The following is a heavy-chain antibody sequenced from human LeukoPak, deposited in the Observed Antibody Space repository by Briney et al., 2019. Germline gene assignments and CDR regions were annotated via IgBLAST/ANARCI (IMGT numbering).Heavy chain of an antibody. CDR1: GFTFSSYA. D-gene: IGHD2-15*01. J-gene: IGHJ5*02. CDR2: ISGSGGST. CDR3: AKDKFARQVAGNWFDP. V-gene: IGHV3-23*01. Sequence: QPGGSLRLSCAAPGFTFSSYAMSWVRQAPGKGLGWVAAISGSGGSTYYADSVKGRFTISRDNSRNTLYLQMNSLRAEDTAVYYCAKDKFARQVAGNWFDPWGQGTLVTVSS.